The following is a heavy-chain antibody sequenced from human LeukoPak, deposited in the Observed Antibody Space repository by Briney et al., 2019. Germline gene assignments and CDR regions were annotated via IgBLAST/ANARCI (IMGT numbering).Heavy chain of an antibody. CDR1: GFTFSSYA. CDR2: IIGSGDNT. D-gene: IGHD3-22*01. CDR3: AKGSYYDSSGSFYLDY. J-gene: IGHJ4*02. V-gene: IGHV3-23*01. Sequence: QPGGSLRLSCAASGFTFSSYAMSWVRQAPGKGLEWVSGIIGSGDNTYYADSVKGRFTTSRDNSKNTLYVQVNSLGTEDTAAYYCAKGSYYDSSGSFYLDYWGQGTLVTVSS.